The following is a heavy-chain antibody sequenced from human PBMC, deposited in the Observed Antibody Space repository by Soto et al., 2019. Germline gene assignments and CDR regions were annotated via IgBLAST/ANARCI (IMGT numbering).Heavy chain of an antibody. V-gene: IGHV4-39*01. CDR1: GGSISSSSYY. J-gene: IGHJ6*03. CDR3: ARKGYYYYIDV. CDR2: IYYSGST. Sequence: ASETLSLPCTVSGGSISSSSYYWGWIRQPPGKGLEWIGGIYYSGSTYYNPSLKSRVTISVDTSKNQFSLKLSSVTAADTAVYHCARKGYYYYIDVWGKGTKVTVSS.